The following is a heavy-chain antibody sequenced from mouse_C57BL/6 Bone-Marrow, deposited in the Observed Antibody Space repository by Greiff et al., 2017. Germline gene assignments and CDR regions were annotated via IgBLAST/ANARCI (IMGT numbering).Heavy chain of an antibody. CDR1: GYAFSSSW. D-gene: IGHD1-1*01. Sequence: QVQLQQSGPELVKPGASVKISCKASGYAFSSSWMNWVKQRPGKGLEWIGRIYPGDGDTNYNGKFKGKATLTADKSSSTAYMQLSSMTSEDSAVYFCARVHITTVVRAMDYWGQGTSVTVSS. V-gene: IGHV1-82*01. J-gene: IGHJ4*01. CDR3: ARVHITTVVRAMDY. CDR2: IYPGDGDT.